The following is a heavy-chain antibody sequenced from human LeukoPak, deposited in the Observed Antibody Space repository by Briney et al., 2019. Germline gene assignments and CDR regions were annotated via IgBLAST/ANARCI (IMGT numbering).Heavy chain of an antibody. Sequence: SETLSLTCTVSGGSISSYYWSWIRQPPGKGLEWIGYIHYSGSNNYNPSLKSRVTISVDTSKNQFSLKLSSVTAADTAVYYCARHPPVGATHDGFDIWGQGTMVTVSS. D-gene: IGHD1-26*01. CDR1: GGSISSYY. V-gene: IGHV4-59*08. CDR2: IHYSGSN. CDR3: ARHPPVGATHDGFDI. J-gene: IGHJ3*02.